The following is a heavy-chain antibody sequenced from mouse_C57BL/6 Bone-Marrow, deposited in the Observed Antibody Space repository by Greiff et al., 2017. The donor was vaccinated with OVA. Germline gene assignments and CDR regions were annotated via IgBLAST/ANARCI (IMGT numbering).Heavy chain of an antibody. V-gene: IGHV15-2*01. CDR2: ILPSIGRT. CDR3: ARRGLPLYWYFDV. J-gene: IGHJ1*03. CDR1: DSEVFPLAY. Sequence: QVQLQQSGSELRSPGSSVKLSCKDFDSEVFPLAYMSWVRQKPGHGFEWIGGILPSIGRTIYGEKFEDKATLDADTLSNTAYLELNSLTSEDSAIYYCARRGLPLYWYFDVWGTGTTVTVSS. D-gene: IGHD2-2*01.